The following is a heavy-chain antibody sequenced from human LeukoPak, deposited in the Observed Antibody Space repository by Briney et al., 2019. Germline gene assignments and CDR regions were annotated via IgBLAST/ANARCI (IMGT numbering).Heavy chain of an antibody. CDR3: AKGAFRDQVQGYYYMDV. V-gene: IGHV3-7*01. D-gene: IGHD3-10*01. CDR2: IKQDGSEK. CDR1: GFTFSSYW. Sequence: GGSLRLSCAASGFTFSSYWMSWVRQAPGKGLEWVANIKQDGSEKYYVDSVKGRFIISRDNAKNSLYLQMNSLRAEDTAVYYSAKGAFRDQVQGYYYMDVWGKGTTVTVSS. J-gene: IGHJ6*03.